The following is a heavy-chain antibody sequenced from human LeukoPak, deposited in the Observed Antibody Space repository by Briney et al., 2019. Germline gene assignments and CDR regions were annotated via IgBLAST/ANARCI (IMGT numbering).Heavy chain of an antibody. Sequence: PSETLSLTCTVYSGSFRGYYWSWIRQPPGKGLEWIGEINHSGSTNYNPSLKSRLTISMDMSKNQFSLELSSVTAPDTAIYFCGRWYLCGVFYSPDCWGQGTLVTVSS. CDR3: GRWYLCGVFYSPDC. V-gene: IGHV4-34*01. CDR1: SGSFRGYY. D-gene: IGHD2-15*01. J-gene: IGHJ4*02. CDR2: INHSGST.